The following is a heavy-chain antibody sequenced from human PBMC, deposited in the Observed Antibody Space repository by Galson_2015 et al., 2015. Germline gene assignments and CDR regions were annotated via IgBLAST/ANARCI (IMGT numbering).Heavy chain of an antibody. J-gene: IGHJ4*02. CDR3: ARDRGEQWLVPFDY. CDR2: IWYDGSNK. Sequence: SLRLSCAASGFTFSSYGMHWVRQAPGKGLEWVAVIWYDGSNKYYADSVKGRFTISRDNSKDTLYLQMNSLRAEDTAVYYCARDRGEQWLVPFDYWGQGTLVTVSS. V-gene: IGHV3-33*01. CDR1: GFTFSSYG. D-gene: IGHD6-19*01.